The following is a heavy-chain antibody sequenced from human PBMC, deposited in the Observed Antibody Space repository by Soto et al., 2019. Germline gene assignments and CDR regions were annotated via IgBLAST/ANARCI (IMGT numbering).Heavy chain of an antibody. CDR3: ARLGYSSGWDY. CDR1: GFTFSSYL. J-gene: IGHJ4*02. Sequence: EVQLVESGGGLVQPGGSLRLSCAASGFTFSSYLMHWARQAPGKGLLWVSRINSDGSHTIYADSVQGRFTISRDNAKNTLYLQMNSLRAEDTAVYYCARLGYSSGWDYWGKGTLVTVSS. D-gene: IGHD6-19*01. CDR2: INSDGSHT. V-gene: IGHV3-74*01.